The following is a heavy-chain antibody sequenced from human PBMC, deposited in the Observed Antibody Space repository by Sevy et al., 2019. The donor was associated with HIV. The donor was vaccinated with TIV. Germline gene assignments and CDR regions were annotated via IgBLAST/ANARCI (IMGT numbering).Heavy chain of an antibody. J-gene: IGHJ5*02. Sequence: SESLSLTCAVYGGSFSGYYWNWIRQTPGKGLEWIGEINHSGSTNYNPSLKSRVTISVDTSKYQFSLRLNSVTAADTAAYYCARAPPVVVVPSAPSWFDPWGQGTLVTVSS. CDR3: ARAPPVVVVPSAPSWFDP. D-gene: IGHD2-2*01. CDR2: INHSGST. V-gene: IGHV4-34*01. CDR1: GGSFSGYY.